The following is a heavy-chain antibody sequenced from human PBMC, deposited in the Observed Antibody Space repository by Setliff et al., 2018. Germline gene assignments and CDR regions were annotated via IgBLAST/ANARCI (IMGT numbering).Heavy chain of an antibody. CDR2: ISGYNGNT. J-gene: IGHJ4*02. D-gene: IGHD1-1*01. Sequence: ASVKVSCKTSGYSFINYGLSWMRQAPGQGLEWVGWISGYNGNTDYAQNLQGRVTMTIDTSTSTAYMELRSLTSDDTAVYYCARGPLGTWGQGTLVTVSS. CDR1: GYSFINYG. CDR3: ARGPLGT. V-gene: IGHV1-18*01.